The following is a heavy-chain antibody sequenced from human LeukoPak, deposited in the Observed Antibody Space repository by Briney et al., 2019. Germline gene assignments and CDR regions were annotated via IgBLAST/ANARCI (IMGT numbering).Heavy chain of an antibody. Sequence: ASVKVSCKASGGTFSSYAISWVRQAPGQGLEWMGGIIPIFGTANYAQKFQGRVTITADESTSTAYMELSSLRSEDTAVYYCARLSEYCGSTSCYFDYYYYGMDVWGQGTTVTVSS. D-gene: IGHD2-2*01. CDR3: ARLSEYCGSTSCYFDYYYYGMDV. V-gene: IGHV1-69*13. J-gene: IGHJ6*02. CDR1: GGTFSSYA. CDR2: IIPIFGTA.